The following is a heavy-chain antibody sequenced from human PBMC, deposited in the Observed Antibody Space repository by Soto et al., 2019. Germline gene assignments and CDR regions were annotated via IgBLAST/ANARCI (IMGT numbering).Heavy chain of an antibody. V-gene: IGHV1-3*01. D-gene: IGHD5-18*01. J-gene: IGHJ4*02. CDR2: INAGNGNT. CDR1: GYTFTSYA. Sequence: DSVKVSCKASGYTFTSYAMTSVRQAPGQRLEWMGWINAGNGNTKYSQKFQGRVTITRDTSASTAYMELSSLRSEDTAVYYCASVDTAALPAFDYWGQGSLVTASS. CDR3: ASVDTAALPAFDY.